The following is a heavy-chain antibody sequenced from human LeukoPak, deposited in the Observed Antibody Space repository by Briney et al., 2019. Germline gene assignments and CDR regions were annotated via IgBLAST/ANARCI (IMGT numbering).Heavy chain of an antibody. CDR3: ARANSWEDMAPRSGGLDY. CDR1: GFTFSSYG. V-gene: IGHV3-33*01. Sequence: GGSLRLSCAASGFTFSSYGMHWVRQAPGKGLEWVAVIWYDGSNKYYADSVKGRFTISRDNSKNTLYLQMNSLRAEDTAVYYCARANSWEDMAPRSGGLDYWGQGTLVTVSS. J-gene: IGHJ4*02. D-gene: IGHD2-15*01. CDR2: IWYDGSNK.